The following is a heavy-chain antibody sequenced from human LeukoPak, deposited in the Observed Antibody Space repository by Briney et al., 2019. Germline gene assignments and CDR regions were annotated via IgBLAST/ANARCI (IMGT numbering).Heavy chain of an antibody. Sequence: GGSLRLSCAASGFTFSTYSMHWVRQAPGKGLEWVADMSYDGNNEYYGDSVKGRFTISRDNSKNTLYLQMNSLRAEDTAVYYCARDAPFVRAGFDRWGQGTLVTVSS. V-gene: IGHV3-30-3*01. J-gene: IGHJ4*02. CDR3: ARDAPFVRAGFDR. CDR1: GFTFSTYS. CDR2: MSYDGNNE.